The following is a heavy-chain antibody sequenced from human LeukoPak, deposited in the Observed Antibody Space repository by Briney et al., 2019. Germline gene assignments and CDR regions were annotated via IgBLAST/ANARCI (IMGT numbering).Heavy chain of an antibody. D-gene: IGHD6-19*01. V-gene: IGHV4-4*07. CDR2: MYTSGST. CDR1: GGSMSSYY. Sequence: SETLSLTCTVSGGSMSSYYWSWIRQPAVKGLEWIGRMYTSGSTNYNPSLKSRVTMSVDTSKNQFSLKLSSVTAADTAVYYCAREVSSGWYDYYYYYMDVWGKGTTVTVSS. CDR3: AREVSSGWYDYYYYYMDV. J-gene: IGHJ6*03.